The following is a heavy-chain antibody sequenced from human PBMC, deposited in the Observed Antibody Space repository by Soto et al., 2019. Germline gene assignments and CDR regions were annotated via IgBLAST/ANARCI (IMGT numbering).Heavy chain of an antibody. CDR2: IYDSEAT. Sequence: QVQLQESGPGLVKPSQTLSLTCTVSGGSINSDNSYWSPLRQLPGRGLEWIGYIYDSEATYYNPSLKSRVTISVATSKNQFSLKLYSVTAADTAVYYCARDRHSEIVAMSASTGMDVGGRGTKVIVSS. V-gene: IGHV4-30-4*01. D-gene: IGHD5-12*01. CDR3: ARDRHSEIVAMSASTGMDV. CDR1: GGSINSDNSY. J-gene: IGHJ6*02.